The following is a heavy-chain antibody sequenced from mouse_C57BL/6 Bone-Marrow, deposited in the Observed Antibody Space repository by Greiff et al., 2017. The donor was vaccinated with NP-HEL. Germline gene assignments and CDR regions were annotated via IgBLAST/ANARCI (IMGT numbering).Heavy chain of an antibody. CDR1: GYTFTSYW. D-gene: IGHD2-1*01. CDR2: LHPNSGST. V-gene: IGHV1-64*01. Sequence: QVQLKQPGAELVKPGASVKLSCKASGYTFTSYWMHWVKQRPGQGLEWIGMLHPNSGSTKYNEKFKSKATLTVDKSSSTAYMQLSSLTSEDSAVYYCASGGYYGNYGYFDVWGTGTTVTGSS. J-gene: IGHJ1*03. CDR3: ASGGYYGNYGYFDV.